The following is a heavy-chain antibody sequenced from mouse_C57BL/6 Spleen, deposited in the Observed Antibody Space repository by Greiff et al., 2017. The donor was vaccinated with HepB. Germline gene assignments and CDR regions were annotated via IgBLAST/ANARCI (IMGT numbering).Heavy chain of an antibody. CDR3: TKVVTTREEGAMDY. V-gene: IGHV1-5*01. D-gene: IGHD2-2*01. Sequence: EVQLQQSGTVLARPGASVKMSCKTSGYTFTSYWMHWVKQRPGQGLEWIGAIYPGNSDTSYNQKFKGKAKLTAVTSASTAYMELSSLTNEDSAVYYCTKVVTTREEGAMDYWGQGTSVTVSS. J-gene: IGHJ4*01. CDR2: IYPGNSDT. CDR1: GYTFTSYW.